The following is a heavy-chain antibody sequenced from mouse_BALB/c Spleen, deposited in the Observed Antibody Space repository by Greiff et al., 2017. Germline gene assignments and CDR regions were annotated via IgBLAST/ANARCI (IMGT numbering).Heavy chain of an antibody. CDR1: GYTFTSYW. Sequence: QVQLKQSGAELVKPGASVKLSCKTSGYTFTSYWIQWVKQRPGQGLGWIGEIFPGTGTTYYNEEVKGKATLTIDTSSSTAYMQLSSLTSEDSAVYFCARGGQSTMITTRGFAYWGQGTLVTVSA. D-gene: IGHD2-4*01. J-gene: IGHJ3*01. CDR3: ARGGQSTMITTRGFAY. V-gene: IGHV1S132*01. CDR2: IFPGTGTT.